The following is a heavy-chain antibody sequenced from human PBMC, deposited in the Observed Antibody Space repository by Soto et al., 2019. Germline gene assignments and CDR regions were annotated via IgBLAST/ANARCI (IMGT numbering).Heavy chain of an antibody. J-gene: IGHJ6*02. CDR2: IYSGGST. V-gene: IGHV3-66*01. D-gene: IGHD3-3*01. Sequence: GGSLRLSCAASGFTVSSNYMSWVRQAPGKGLEWVSVIYSGGSTYYADSVKGRFTISRDNSKNTLYLQMNSLRAEDTAVYYCARDRLRFLEWSNYYYGMDVWGQGTTVTVSS. CDR1: GFTVSSNY. CDR3: ARDRLRFLEWSNYYYGMDV.